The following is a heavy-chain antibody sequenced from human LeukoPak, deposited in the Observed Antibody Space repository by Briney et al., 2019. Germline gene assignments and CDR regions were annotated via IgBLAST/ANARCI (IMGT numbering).Heavy chain of an antibody. CDR2: ISSSSSTI. V-gene: IGHV3-48*01. Sequence: GGSLRLSCAASGFTFSSYSMNWVRQAPGKGLEWVSYISSSSSTIYYADSVKGRFTISRDNAKNSLYLQMNSLRAEDTAVYHCAKEIYYDSTGPQYWGQGTLVTVSS. J-gene: IGHJ4*02. D-gene: IGHD3-22*01. CDR1: GFTFSSYS. CDR3: AKEIYYDSTGPQY.